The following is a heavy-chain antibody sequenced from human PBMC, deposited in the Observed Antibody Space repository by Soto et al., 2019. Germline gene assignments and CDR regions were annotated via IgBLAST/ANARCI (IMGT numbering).Heavy chain of an antibody. Sequence: ASVKVSCKASGYTFTSYYMHWVRQAPGQGLEWMGIINPSGGSTSYAQKFQGRVTMTRDTSTSTVYVELSSLRSEDTAVYYCARGGELGYYYYGMDVWGQGTTVTVSS. J-gene: IGHJ6*02. CDR3: ARGGELGYYYYGMDV. V-gene: IGHV1-46*01. D-gene: IGHD3-10*01. CDR2: INPSGGST. CDR1: GYTFTSYY.